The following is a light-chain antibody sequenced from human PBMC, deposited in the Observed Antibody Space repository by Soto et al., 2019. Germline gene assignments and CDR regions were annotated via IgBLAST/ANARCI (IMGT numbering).Light chain of an antibody. CDR1: QSLSSSY. J-gene: IGKJ4*01. CDR2: GAS. V-gene: IGKV3-20*01. CDR3: QQYGISPLT. Sequence: EIMLTQSPGTLSLSPGERATLSCRASQSLSSSYLAWYQQKPGQAPRLLIYGASSRVTGIPDRFSGSGSGTDFPLIIASLEPEDFAVYYCQQYGISPLTFGGGTKVEIK.